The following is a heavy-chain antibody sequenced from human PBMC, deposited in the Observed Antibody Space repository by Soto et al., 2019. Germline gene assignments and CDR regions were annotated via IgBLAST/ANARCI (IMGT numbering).Heavy chain of an antibody. Sequence: SETLSLTCTVSGGSISSYYWSWIRQPPGKGLEWIGYIYYSGSTNYNPSLKRRVTISVDTSKNQFSLKLSSVTGADTAVYYCARRYGPGIDYWGQGTLVPVSS. J-gene: IGHJ4*02. CDR2: IYYSGST. CDR3: ARRYGPGIDY. V-gene: IGHV4-59*08. D-gene: IGHD4-17*01. CDR1: GGSISSYY.